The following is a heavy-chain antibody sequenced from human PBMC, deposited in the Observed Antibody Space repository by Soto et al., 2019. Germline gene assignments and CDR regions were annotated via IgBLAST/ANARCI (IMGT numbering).Heavy chain of an antibody. J-gene: IGHJ4*02. CDR2: ISQSGNT. V-gene: IGHV4-34*01. CDR1: SGSFSGYY. D-gene: IGHD6-6*01. CDR3: ARATKVSGSSQTRPDF. Sequence: SETLSLTCSIYSGSFSGYYWRWIRQPPGKGLEWIGEISQSGNTNYSPSLKSRVSISIDTSKKQFSLNLASVSAADTAVYYCARATKVSGSSQTRPDFWGQGTLVTVSS.